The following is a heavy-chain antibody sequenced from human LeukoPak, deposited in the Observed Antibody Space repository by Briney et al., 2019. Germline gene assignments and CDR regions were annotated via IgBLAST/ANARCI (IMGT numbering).Heavy chain of an antibody. J-gene: IGHJ4*02. V-gene: IGHV3-74*01. D-gene: IGHD6-19*01. CDR3: ARGAEYSTGLTDY. CDR1: GFTFSSYW. CDR2: INSDETRT. Sequence: GGSLRLSCAASGFTFSSYWMHWVRQAPGKGLVWVSRINSDETRTTYADSVKGRFTISRDNAKNTLYLQMNSLRAEDTAVYYCARGAEYSTGLTDYWGQGTLVTVSS.